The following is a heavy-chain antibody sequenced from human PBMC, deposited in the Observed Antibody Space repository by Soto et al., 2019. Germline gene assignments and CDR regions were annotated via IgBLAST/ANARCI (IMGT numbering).Heavy chain of an antibody. Sequence: GGSLRLSCAASGFTFSNYALSWVRQAPGEGLEWVSTISGGGGATYYADSVQGRFTISRDNSKNTLSLQMSSLRAEDTAVYYCAKVTSAWYTGAFEIWGQGTRVTVSS. CDR2: ISGGGGAT. CDR1: GFTFSNYA. V-gene: IGHV3-23*01. J-gene: IGHJ3*02. CDR3: AKVTSAWYTGAFEI. D-gene: IGHD6-19*01.